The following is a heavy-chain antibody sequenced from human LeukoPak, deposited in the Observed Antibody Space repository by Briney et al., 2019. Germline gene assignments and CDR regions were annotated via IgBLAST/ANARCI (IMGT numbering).Heavy chain of an antibody. D-gene: IGHD6-13*01. CDR2: IDNDGSFT. V-gene: IGHV3-74*01. CDR3: ANIGAAVASLSGDY. Sequence: GGSLRTSCAASGFTFSSYWMHWVRQAPGKGLVWVSRIDNDGSFTTYADSVKGRFTISRDNAKNTLYLQMNSLRAEDTAVYYCANIGAAVASLSGDYWGQGTLVTVSS. J-gene: IGHJ4*02. CDR1: GFTFSSYW.